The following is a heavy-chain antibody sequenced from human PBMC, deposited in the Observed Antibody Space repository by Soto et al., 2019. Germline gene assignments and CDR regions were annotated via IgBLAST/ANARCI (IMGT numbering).Heavy chain of an antibody. CDR1: GGSFSGYY. J-gene: IGHJ4*02. CDR3: ARDKITGLFDY. Sequence: QVQLQQWGAGLLKPSETLSLTCAVYGGSFSGYYWTWIRQPPGTGLEWIGEINHSGSTNYNPSLKSRVTISVHTSKNQFSPKLPSVTAADTAVYYCARDKITGLFDYWGQGTLVTVSS. D-gene: IGHD2-8*02. V-gene: IGHV4-34*01. CDR2: INHSGST.